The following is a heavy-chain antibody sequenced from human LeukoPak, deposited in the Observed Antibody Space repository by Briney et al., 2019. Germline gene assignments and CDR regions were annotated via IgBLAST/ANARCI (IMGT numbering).Heavy chain of an antibody. V-gene: IGHV3-23*01. Sequence: GGSLRLSCAASGFTFSSYAMSWVRQAPGKGLEWVSAISGSGGSTYYADSVKGRFTISRDNSKNTLYLQMNSLRAEDTAVYYCAKDTRYFDWLFPLDAFDIWGQGTMVTVSS. CDR2: ISGSGGST. CDR3: AKDTRYFDWLFPLDAFDI. D-gene: IGHD3-9*01. J-gene: IGHJ3*02. CDR1: GFTFSSYA.